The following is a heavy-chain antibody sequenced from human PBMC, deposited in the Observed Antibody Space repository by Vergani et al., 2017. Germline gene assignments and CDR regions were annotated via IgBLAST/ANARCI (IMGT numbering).Heavy chain of an antibody. CDR3: AKGGYCSSTSCYSYFDY. V-gene: IGHV3-30*04. D-gene: IGHD2-2*02. CDR2: ISYDGSNK. Sequence: QVQLVESGGGVVQPGRSLRLSCAASGFTFSSYAMHWVRQAPGKGLEWVAVISYDGSNKYYADSVKGRFTISRDNSKNTLYLQMNSLRAEDTAVYYCAKGGYCSSTSCYSYFDYWGQGTLVTVSS. J-gene: IGHJ4*02. CDR1: GFTFSSYA.